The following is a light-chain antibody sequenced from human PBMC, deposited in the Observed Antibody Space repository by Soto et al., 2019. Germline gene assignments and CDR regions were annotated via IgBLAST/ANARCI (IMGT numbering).Light chain of an antibody. CDR2: AAS. V-gene: IGKV3-20*01. J-gene: IGKJ1*01. Sequence: EIVLIQSPGTLSLSPGERATLSCRASQTVASNYLAWYQQRPGQAPRLLIYAASSRATGIPDRFSGSGSGTDFTLTINRLEPEDFAVYYCQQYGSSFRTFGQGTKVDIK. CDR1: QTVASNY. CDR3: QQYGSSFRT.